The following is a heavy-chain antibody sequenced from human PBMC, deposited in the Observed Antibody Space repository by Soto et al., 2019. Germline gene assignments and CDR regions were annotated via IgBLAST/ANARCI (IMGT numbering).Heavy chain of an antibody. Sequence: ASVKVSCKASGYAFTDYYMHWVRQAPGQGLEWMGWINPNSGATSYAQRFQGRVTMTRDTSISTAYMELSRLTSDDTAVYYCAREGGDIVQMVYALPWYWGQGTLVTVSS. CDR1: GYAFTDYY. D-gene: IGHD2-8*01. J-gene: IGHJ4*02. CDR3: AREGGDIVQMVYALPWY. CDR2: INPNSGAT. V-gene: IGHV1-2*02.